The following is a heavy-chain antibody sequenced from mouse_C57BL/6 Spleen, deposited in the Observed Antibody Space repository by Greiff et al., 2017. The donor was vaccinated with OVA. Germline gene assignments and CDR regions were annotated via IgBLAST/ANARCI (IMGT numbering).Heavy chain of an antibody. CDR1: GTTSTSYW. J-gene: IGHJ4*01. D-gene: IGHD1-1*01. CDR3: ASRNITTVVAGDYAMDY. CDR2: IFPVSGST. Sequence: QVQLQQPGAELVKPGASVKMSCKASGTTSTSYWITGVKQRLGQGLEWIGVIFPVSGSTNENEKFKGKSTLTVDKSSSTAYMQLSSLTSEDSAVYYCASRNITTVVAGDYAMDYWGQGTSVTVSS. V-gene: IGHV1-55*01.